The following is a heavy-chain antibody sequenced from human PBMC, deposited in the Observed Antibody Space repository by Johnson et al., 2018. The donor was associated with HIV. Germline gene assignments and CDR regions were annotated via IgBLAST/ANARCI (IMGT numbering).Heavy chain of an antibody. D-gene: IGHD1-26*01. CDR2: ISSSGDII. CDR3: AKDLGDAVGTTHDAFDI. J-gene: IGHJ3*02. V-gene: IGHV3-11*04. CDR1: GFTFSDYY. Sequence: QMLLVESGGGLVKPGGSLRLSCAASGFTFSDYYMTWIRQAPGKGLEWLSFISSSGDIIRYADSVKGRFTISRDNSKNTLYLQMNSLRAEDTAVYYCAKDLGDAVGTTHDAFDIWGQGTMVTVSS.